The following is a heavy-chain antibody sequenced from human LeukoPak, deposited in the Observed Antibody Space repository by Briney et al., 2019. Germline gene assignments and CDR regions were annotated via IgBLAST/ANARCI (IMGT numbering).Heavy chain of an antibody. CDR3: AREVVAATPNYYYYYMDV. CDR1: GGSISSYY. CDR2: IYTSGST. J-gene: IGHJ6*03. V-gene: IGHV4-4*07. D-gene: IGHD2-15*01. Sequence: SETLSLTCTVSGGSISSYYWSWIQQPAGKGLEWIGRIYTSGSTNYNPSLKSRVTISVDKSKNQFSLKLSSVTAADTAVYYCAREVVAATPNYYYYYMDVWGKGTTVTVSS.